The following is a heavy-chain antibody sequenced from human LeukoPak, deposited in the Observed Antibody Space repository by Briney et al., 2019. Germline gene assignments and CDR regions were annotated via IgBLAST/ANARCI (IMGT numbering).Heavy chain of an antibody. CDR3: ARFSSGCSTSSCYLTY. D-gene: IGHD2-2*01. CDR2: IHDTGST. CDR1: GGSLSSHY. Sequence: SETLSLTCSVSGGSLSSHYWSWIRQPPGKGLELIGHIHDTGSTFYNPSLRGRATISLDTSNNQFSLKLTSMTAADTAVYYCARFSSGCSTSSCYLTYWGQGTLVTVS. V-gene: IGHV4-59*11. J-gene: IGHJ4*02.